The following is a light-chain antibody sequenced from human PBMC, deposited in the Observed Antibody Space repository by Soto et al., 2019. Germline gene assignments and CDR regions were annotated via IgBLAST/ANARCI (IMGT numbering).Light chain of an antibody. CDR1: SSNIGGYNY. J-gene: IGLJ3*02. V-gene: IGLV2-14*03. CDR3: SSYTSSSTWV. CDR2: DVS. Sequence: QSALTQPASVSGSPGQSIAISCTGTSSNIGGYNYVSWYQHHPGKAPKLTIYDVSNRPSGVSNRFSGSKSGNTASLTISGLQSEDEADYYCSSYTSSSTWVFGGGTKVTVL.